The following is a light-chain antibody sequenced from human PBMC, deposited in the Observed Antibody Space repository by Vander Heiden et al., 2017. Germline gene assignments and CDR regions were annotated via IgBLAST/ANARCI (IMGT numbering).Light chain of an antibody. CDR2: AAS. V-gene: IGKV1-39*01. CDR3: QQSYSTPPIT. Sequence: DIRMPHPPSSTSASVGAKVTITCRASQSISSYLKWYQQKPGKAPKLLIYAASSLQNGGPSRFSGSGSGKDFTLTISSRQPEDVATYYCQQSYSTPPITFGQGTRLEIK. CDR1: QSISSY. J-gene: IGKJ5*01.